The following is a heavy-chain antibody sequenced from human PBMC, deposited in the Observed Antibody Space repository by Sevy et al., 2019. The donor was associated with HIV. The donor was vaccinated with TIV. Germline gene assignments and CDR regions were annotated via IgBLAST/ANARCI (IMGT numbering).Heavy chain of an antibody. CDR2: ISSSSSYR. D-gene: IGHD1-1*01. Sequence: GGSLRLSCAASGFTFSSYSMNWVRQAPGKGLEWVSSISSSSSYRYYADSVKGRFTISRDNAKNSLYLQMNSLRAEDTAVYYCAREGTTGTTSDYWGQGTLVTVSS. V-gene: IGHV3-21*01. CDR3: AREGTTGTTSDY. CDR1: GFTFSSYS. J-gene: IGHJ4*02.